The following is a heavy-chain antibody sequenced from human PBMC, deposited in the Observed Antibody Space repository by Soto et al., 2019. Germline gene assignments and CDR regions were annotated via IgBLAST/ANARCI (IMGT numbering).Heavy chain of an antibody. D-gene: IGHD3-16*01. CDR3: VSPLKDYVWGPLAY. CDR2: IYPGDSDT. V-gene: IGHV5-51*01. J-gene: IGHJ4*02. Sequence: DVQLAQSGAEVKKPGESLKISCKGSGYNFNTYWIGWVRQMPGKGLEWMGIIYPGDSDTRYSPSFQGQVTISADKSISTAYLRWSSLKASDTAMYYCVSPLKDYVWGPLAYWGQGTLLTVSS. CDR1: GYNFNTYW.